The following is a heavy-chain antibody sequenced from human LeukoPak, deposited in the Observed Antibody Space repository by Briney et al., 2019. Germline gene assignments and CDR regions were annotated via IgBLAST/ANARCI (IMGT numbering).Heavy chain of an antibody. CDR1: GYTFTGYY. CDR3: ARARVNAEIDY. CDR2: INPNSGGT. V-gene: IGHV1-2*06. Sequence: ASVRVSCKASGYTFTGYYMHWVRQAPGQGLEWMGRINPNSGGTNYAQKFQGRVTMTRDTSISTAYMELSSLRSEDTAVYYCARARVNAEIDYWGQGTLVTVSS. J-gene: IGHJ4*02. D-gene: IGHD4-23*01.